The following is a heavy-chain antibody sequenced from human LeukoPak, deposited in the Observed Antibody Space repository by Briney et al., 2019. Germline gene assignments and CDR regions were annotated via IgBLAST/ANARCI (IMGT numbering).Heavy chain of an antibody. D-gene: IGHD3-10*01. J-gene: IGHJ4*02. CDR2: IWYDGNDK. V-gene: IGHV3-30*02. CDR3: AKVFMYDYVSGQQRSFDY. CDR1: GFTFRNFG. Sequence: GGSLRLSCAASGFTFRNFGMHWVRQAPGKGLEWVAFIWYDGNDKNYADSVKRRLTISRDNSKNTLYLQKNSLRAEDTAMYYCAKVFMYDYVSGQQRSFDYWGQGTLVTVSS.